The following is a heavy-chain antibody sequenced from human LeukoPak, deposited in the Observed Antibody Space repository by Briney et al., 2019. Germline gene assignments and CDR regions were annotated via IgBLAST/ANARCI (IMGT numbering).Heavy chain of an antibody. Sequence: AAVKVSCKASGYTFTDYCVHWVRQAPGQGLEWMGWINPNNDGTNYAQNFQGRVTMTRDTSISTAYMEFNSLTSDDTAVYYCARAGGGLDYWGQGTLVTVSS. J-gene: IGHJ4*02. CDR1: GYTFTDYC. CDR2: INPNNDGT. D-gene: IGHD3-16*01. CDR3: ARAGGGLDY. V-gene: IGHV1-2*02.